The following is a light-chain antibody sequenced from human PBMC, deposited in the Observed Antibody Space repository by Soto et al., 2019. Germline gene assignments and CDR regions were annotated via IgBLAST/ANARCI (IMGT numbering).Light chain of an antibody. Sequence: EIVMTQSPGTVSVSPGERVTLSCRASQSVTSNLAWYQQKPGQAPRLIVYGATNRATGIPDRFSGSGSGTDFTLTISRLEPEDFAVYYCQQYGSSGTFGQGTKVDIK. CDR3: QQYGSSGT. V-gene: IGKV3-20*01. J-gene: IGKJ1*01. CDR2: GAT. CDR1: QSVTSN.